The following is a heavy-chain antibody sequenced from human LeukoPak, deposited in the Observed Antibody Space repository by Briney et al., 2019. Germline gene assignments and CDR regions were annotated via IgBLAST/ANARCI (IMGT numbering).Heavy chain of an antibody. D-gene: IGHD6-6*01. V-gene: IGHV1-69*05. CDR1: GGTFSSYA. CDR2: IIPIFGTA. J-gene: IGHJ3*02. CDR3: AQSDSSSLPDAFDI. Sequence: SVKVSCKASGGTFSSYAISWVRQAPGQGLEWMGGIIPIFGTANYAQKFQGRVTITTDESTSTAYMELSSLRSEDTAVYYCAQSDSSSLPDAFDIWGRGTMVTVSS.